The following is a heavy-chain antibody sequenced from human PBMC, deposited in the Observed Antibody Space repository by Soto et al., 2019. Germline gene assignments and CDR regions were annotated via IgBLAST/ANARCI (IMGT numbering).Heavy chain of an antibody. V-gene: IGHV3-30*18. Sequence: QPGGSLRLSCAASGFTFSSYGMHWVRQAPGKGLEWVAVISYDGSNKYYADSVKGRFTISRDNSKNTLYLQMNSLRAEDTAVYYCAKANVWGPGRVRGYFDYWGQGTLVTVSS. CDR2: ISYDGSNK. D-gene: IGHD3-16*01. CDR3: AKANVWGPGRVRGYFDY. CDR1: GFTFSSYG. J-gene: IGHJ4*02.